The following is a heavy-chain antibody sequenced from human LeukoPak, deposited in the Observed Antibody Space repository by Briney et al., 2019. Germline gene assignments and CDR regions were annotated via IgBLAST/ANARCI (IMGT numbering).Heavy chain of an antibody. J-gene: IGHJ3*02. CDR3: ARLLDYDDTTNDGFDI. Sequence: SETLSLTCTVSGGSISGYYWTWIRQPPGKGLEWIGYIYYTGITNSNPSLKSRVTISVDTSKNQFSLRLWSVTAADTAVYYCARLLDYDDTTNDGFDIWGQGTMVTVSS. D-gene: IGHD4-17*01. CDR1: GGSISGYY. V-gene: IGHV4-59*01. CDR2: IYYTGIT.